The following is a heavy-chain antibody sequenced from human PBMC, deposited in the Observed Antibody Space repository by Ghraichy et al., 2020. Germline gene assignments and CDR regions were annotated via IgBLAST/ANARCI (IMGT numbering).Heavy chain of an antibody. Sequence: LSLTCAASGFTFSDYYMSWIRQAPGKGLEWVSYISSSGSTIYYADSVKGRFTISRDNAENSLYLQMNSLRAEDTAVYYCARDLNYDSGGYYGHWGQGTLVTVSS. V-gene: IGHV3-11*01. D-gene: IGHD3-22*01. CDR1: GFTFSDYY. CDR3: ARDLNYDSGGYYGH. J-gene: IGHJ4*02. CDR2: ISSSGSTI.